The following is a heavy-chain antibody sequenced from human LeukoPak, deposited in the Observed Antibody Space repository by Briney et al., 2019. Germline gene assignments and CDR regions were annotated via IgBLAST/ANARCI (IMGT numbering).Heavy chain of an antibody. V-gene: IGHV3-23*01. J-gene: IGHJ6*03. CDR2: MSDIGPNT. D-gene: IGHD6-13*01. CDR1: GFTVTDYA. CDR3: AKGPTRIAAAHYYYYMDV. Sequence: PGGSLRLSCAASGFTVTDYAMTWIRQSPGKGLEWVSSMSDIGPNTYYADSVKGRFTISRDTSKNTLFLQMNSLRAEDTAVYYCAKGPTRIAAAHYYYYMDVWGKGTTVTVSS.